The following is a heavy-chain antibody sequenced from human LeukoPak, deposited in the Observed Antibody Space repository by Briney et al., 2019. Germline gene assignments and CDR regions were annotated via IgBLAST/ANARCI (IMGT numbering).Heavy chain of an antibody. D-gene: IGHD2-2*01. V-gene: IGHV1-69*16. J-gene: IGHJ5*02. CDR2: VIPILGTA. Sequence: ASVKVSCKASGGTFSSQTISWVRQAPGQGLEWMGGVIPILGTANYAQKFQGRVTITTDESTSTAYMELSSLRSEDTAVYYCARGGGIAVVPAAIENWFDPWGQGTLVTVSS. CDR1: GGTFSSQT. CDR3: ARGGGIAVVPAAIENWFDP.